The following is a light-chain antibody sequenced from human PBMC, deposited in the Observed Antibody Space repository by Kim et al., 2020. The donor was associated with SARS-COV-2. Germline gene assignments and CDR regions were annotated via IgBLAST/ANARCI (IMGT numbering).Light chain of an antibody. Sequence: SPGEGAALACRASQSVDNDYLAWYKHRPGQAPRLLISGVSSRATGIPDRFSGGGSVTDFTLIISRLEPEDSAVYYCHQYSSAPRTFGQGTKVDIK. CDR1: QSVDNDY. V-gene: IGKV3-20*01. CDR3: HQYSSAPRT. CDR2: GVS. J-gene: IGKJ1*01.